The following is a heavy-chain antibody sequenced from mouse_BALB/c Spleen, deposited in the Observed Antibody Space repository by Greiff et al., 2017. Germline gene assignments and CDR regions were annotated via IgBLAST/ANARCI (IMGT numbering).Heavy chain of an antibody. CDR3: ARGGSSYHYYAMDY. J-gene: IGHJ4*01. CDR2: ISSGGST. CDR1: GFTFSSYA. V-gene: IGHV5-6-5*01. D-gene: IGHD1-1*01. Sequence: EVQLQQSGGGLVKPGGSLKLSCAASGFTFSSYAMSWVRQTPEKRLEWVASISSGGSTYYPDSVKGRFTISRDNARNILYLQMSSLRSEDTAMYYCARGGSSYHYYAMDYWGQGTSVTVSS.